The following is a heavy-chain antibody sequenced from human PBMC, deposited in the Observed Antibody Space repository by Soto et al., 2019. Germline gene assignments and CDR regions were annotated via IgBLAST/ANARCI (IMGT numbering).Heavy chain of an antibody. V-gene: IGHV4-30-4*01. J-gene: IGHJ5*02. Sequence: SETLSLTCSVSGASVAGGSYYWSWVRQPPGKGLEWIGYIPSRGRPFYNPSLTSRGTISADTSKNQLSLQLTSVTAADTAVYYCTRRYNWNDYYFDPWGQGTLVTVSS. CDR1: GASVAGGSYY. CDR3: TRRYNWNDYYFDP. D-gene: IGHD1-20*01. CDR2: IPSRGRP.